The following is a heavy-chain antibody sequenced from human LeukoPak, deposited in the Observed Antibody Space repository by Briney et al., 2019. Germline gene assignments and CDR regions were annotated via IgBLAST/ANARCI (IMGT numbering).Heavy chain of an antibody. D-gene: IGHD3-9*01. Sequence: GGSLRLSCAASGFTFSSYAMSWVRQAPGKGLEWVSAISGSGGSTYYADSVKGRFTISRDNSKNTLYLQMNSLRAKDTAVYYCAKGPAYYDILTGYDYWGQGTLVTVSS. V-gene: IGHV3-23*01. J-gene: IGHJ4*02. CDR3: AKGPAYYDILTGYDY. CDR2: ISGSGGST. CDR1: GFTFSSYA.